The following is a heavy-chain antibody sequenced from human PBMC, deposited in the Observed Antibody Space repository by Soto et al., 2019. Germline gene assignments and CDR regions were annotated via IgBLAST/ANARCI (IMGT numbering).Heavy chain of an antibody. Sequence: QLQLQESGPGLVKPSETLSLNCTVSGGSFSRGNYYWGWIRQTPGKGPEWIANIYYNGGTYYNPSLKSRVTISIDTSKNLLSLKLSSVTAADTAVYYCAGLYSGYEIWYFDLWGRGTLVTVSS. D-gene: IGHD5-12*01. CDR1: GGSFSRGNYY. CDR2: IYYNGGT. J-gene: IGHJ2*01. CDR3: AGLYSGYEIWYFDL. V-gene: IGHV4-39*01.